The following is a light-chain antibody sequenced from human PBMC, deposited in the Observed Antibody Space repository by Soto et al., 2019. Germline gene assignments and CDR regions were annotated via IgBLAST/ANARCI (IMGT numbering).Light chain of an antibody. CDR1: QSVPRN. V-gene: IGKV3-11*01. CDR2: DAS. J-gene: IGKJ5*01. CDR3: QQSSNWPPEIT. Sequence: EIVLTHSPASLSLSPWDRATLSSSAIQSVPRNLAWYQQRPGQAPRLLIYDASSRATGIPDRFSGSGSGTDFILTISSLEPEDFAVYYCQQSSNWPPEITFGQGTRLEIK.